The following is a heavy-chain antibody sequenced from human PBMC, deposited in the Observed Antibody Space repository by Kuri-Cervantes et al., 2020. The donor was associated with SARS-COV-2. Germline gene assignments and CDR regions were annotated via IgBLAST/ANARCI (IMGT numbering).Heavy chain of an antibody. CDR2: IWYDGSNK. V-gene: IGHV3-33*01. CDR3: ARDLGASIVATTEFDY. Sequence: GGSLRLSCAASGFTFSSYGMHWVRQAPGKGLEWVAVIWYDGSNKYYADSVKGRFTISRDNSKNTLYLQMNSLRAEDTAVYYCARDLGASIVATTEFDYWGQGTLVTVYS. D-gene: IGHD5-12*01. CDR1: GFTFSSYG. J-gene: IGHJ4*02.